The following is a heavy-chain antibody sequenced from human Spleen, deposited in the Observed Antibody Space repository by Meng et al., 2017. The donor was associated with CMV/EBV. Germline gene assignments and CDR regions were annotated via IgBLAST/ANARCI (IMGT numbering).Heavy chain of an antibody. CDR3: ARETDFWAGHAMLGWAY. Sequence: GESLKISCVVSGFTFSSYWMSWVRQAPGKGLEWVANIKQDGSEKYYVDSVKGRFTISRDNAKNSLYLQMNSLRAEDTAVYYCARETDFWAGHAMLGWAYWGQGTQVTVSS. CDR1: GFTFSSYW. J-gene: IGHJ4*02. CDR2: IKQDGSEK. V-gene: IGHV3-7*03. D-gene: IGHD3/OR15-3a*01.